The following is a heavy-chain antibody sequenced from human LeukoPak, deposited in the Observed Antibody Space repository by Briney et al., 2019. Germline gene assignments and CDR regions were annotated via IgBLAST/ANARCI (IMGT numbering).Heavy chain of an antibody. J-gene: IGHJ4*02. Sequence: GGSLRLSCVTSGFTFSRSWMSWVRQAPGKGVEWVASINPDGSTRHHVDSLKGRFTISRDNAKKSLFLQMGALRAEDTAVYFCAELLGTATRYDYWGLGALVIVSS. V-gene: IGHV3-7*01. CDR1: GFTFSRSW. D-gene: IGHD1-7*01. CDR2: INPDGSTR. CDR3: AELLGTATRYDY.